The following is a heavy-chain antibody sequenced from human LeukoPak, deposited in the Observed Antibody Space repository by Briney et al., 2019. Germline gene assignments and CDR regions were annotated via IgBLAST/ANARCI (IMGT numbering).Heavy chain of an antibody. J-gene: IGHJ4*02. D-gene: IGHD2/OR15-2a*01. CDR1: GVTVSRDY. CDR2: IYSDGNT. V-gene: IGHV3-53*04. Sequence: GGSLRLSCAASGVTVSRDYMSWVRQAPGKGLEWVSVIYSDGNTYYADSVKGRFTISRHNSKNTLFLQMDSLRTEDAAIYYCANRMTFGGQGTLVTVSS. CDR3: ANRMTF.